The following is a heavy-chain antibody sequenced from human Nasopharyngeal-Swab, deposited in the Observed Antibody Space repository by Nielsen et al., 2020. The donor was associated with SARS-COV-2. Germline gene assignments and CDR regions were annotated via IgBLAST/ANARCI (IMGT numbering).Heavy chain of an antibody. V-gene: IGHV3-23*01. D-gene: IGHD2-15*01. CDR2: ISGSGGST. Sequence: VRQAPGKGLEWVSAISGSGGSTYYADSVKGRFTISRDNSKNTLYLQMNSLRAEDTAVYYCARAEVVVVAASDYWGQGTLVTVSS. CDR3: ARAEVVVVAASDY. J-gene: IGHJ4*02.